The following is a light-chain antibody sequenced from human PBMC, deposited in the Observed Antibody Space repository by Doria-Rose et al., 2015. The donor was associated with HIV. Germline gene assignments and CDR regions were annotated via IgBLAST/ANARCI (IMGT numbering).Light chain of an antibody. J-gene: IGKJ1*01. Sequence: EIVLTQSPGTLSLSPGERATLSCRARQSFSSTYLAWYQQKPGQAPSLLIYDGSTRATGIPDRFSASGSGTDFTLTINRLEPEDFALYYSHQYGTSWTFGQGTKVEI. CDR2: DGS. V-gene: IGKV3-20*01. CDR3: HQYGTSWT. CDR1: QSFSSTY.